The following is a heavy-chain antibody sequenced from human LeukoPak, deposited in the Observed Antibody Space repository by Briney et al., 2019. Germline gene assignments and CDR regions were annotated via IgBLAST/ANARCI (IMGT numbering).Heavy chain of an antibody. Sequence: SETLSLTCTVSGGSISSYYWSWIRQPPGKGLEWIGYIYYSGSTNYNPSLKSRVTIPVDTSKNQFSLKLSSVTAADTAVYYCARQWGSYYGINWFDPWGQGTLVTVSS. CDR2: IYYSGST. V-gene: IGHV4-59*08. J-gene: IGHJ5*02. D-gene: IGHD1-26*01. CDR1: GGSISSYY. CDR3: ARQWGSYYGINWFDP.